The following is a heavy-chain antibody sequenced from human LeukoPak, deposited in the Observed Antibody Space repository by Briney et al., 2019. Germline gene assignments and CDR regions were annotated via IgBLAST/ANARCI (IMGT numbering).Heavy chain of an antibody. CDR3: ARDSSNDSWSGYRDY. CDR2: ISSSGSTI. D-gene: IGHD3-3*01. CDR1: GFTFSDYY. V-gene: IGHV3-11*01. J-gene: IGHJ4*02. Sequence: GGSLRLSCAASGFTFSDYYMSWIRQAPGKGLEWVSYISSSGSTIYYADSVKGRFTISRDNAKNSLYLQMNSLRAEDTAVYYCARDSSNDSWSGYRDYWGQGTLVTVSS.